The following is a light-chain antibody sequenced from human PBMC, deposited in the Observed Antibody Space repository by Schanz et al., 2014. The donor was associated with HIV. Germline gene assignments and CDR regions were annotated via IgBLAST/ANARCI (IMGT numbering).Light chain of an antibody. CDR3: NSYSHSNTYV. CDR2: DVS. V-gene: IGLV2-14*03. Sequence: QSALTQPASVSGSPGQSITISCTGSSSDVGTYNSVSWYQQHPGKAPKLIIYDVSNRPSGVSNRFSGSKSGNTASLTISGLQPEDEADYYCNSYSHSNTYVFGSGTKLTVL. J-gene: IGLJ1*01. CDR1: SSDVGTYNS.